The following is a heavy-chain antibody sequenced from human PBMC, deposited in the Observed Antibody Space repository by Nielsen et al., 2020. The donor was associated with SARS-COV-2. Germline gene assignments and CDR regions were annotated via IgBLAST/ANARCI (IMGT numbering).Heavy chain of an antibody. J-gene: IGHJ4*02. CDR2: ISYDGSNK. D-gene: IGHD3-22*01. Sequence: GESLKISCEASGFTFTCYGMHWVRQAPGKGLEWVAVISYDGSNKYYADSVKGRFTISRDNSKNTLYLQMNSLRAEDTAVYYCAKGGWYYYDSSGYHGEVDYWGQGTLVTVSS. CDR3: AKGGWYYYDSSGYHGEVDY. CDR1: GFTFTCYG. V-gene: IGHV3-30*18.